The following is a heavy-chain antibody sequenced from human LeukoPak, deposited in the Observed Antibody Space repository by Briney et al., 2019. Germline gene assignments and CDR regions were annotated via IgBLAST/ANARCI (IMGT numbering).Heavy chain of an antibody. J-gene: IGHJ5*02. V-gene: IGHV5-51*01. CDR1: GYSFTTYW. CDR3: ARRDLGSYDSAFDP. D-gene: IGHD3-16*01. CDR2: IYPGDSDI. Sequence: GESLKISCQGSGYSFTTYWIGLVRPMPGKGLEWMGIIYPGDSDIRYSPSFQGQVTISADKSISTAYLQWSSLKASDTAMYYCARRDLGSYDSAFDPWGQGTLVTVSS.